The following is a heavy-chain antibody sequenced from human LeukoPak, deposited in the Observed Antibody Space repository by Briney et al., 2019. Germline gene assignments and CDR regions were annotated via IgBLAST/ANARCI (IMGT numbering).Heavy chain of an antibody. D-gene: IGHD2-15*01. J-gene: IGHJ4*02. Sequence: GGSLRLSCAASGFIFSSYSMTWVRQAPGKGLEWVSSITSSSIYRYYADSVKGRFTISRDNAKNSLYLQMNSLRAEDTAVYYCAREYCSGGSCYRIDSWGQGTLVTVSS. CDR3: AREYCSGGSCYRIDS. V-gene: IGHV3-21*01. CDR1: GFIFSSYS. CDR2: ITSSSIYR.